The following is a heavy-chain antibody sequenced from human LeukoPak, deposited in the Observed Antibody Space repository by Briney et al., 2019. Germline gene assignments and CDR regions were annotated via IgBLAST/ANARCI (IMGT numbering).Heavy chain of an antibody. Sequence: MTGGSLRLSCAASGFTFSDYYMSWIRQAPGKGLEWVSYISSSGSTIYYADSVKGRFTISRDNAKNSLYLQMNSLRAEDTAVYYCARGQRNDILTGYYKYWGQGTLVTVSS. D-gene: IGHD3-9*01. J-gene: IGHJ4*02. CDR2: ISSSGSTI. CDR3: ARGQRNDILTGYYKY. V-gene: IGHV3-11*01. CDR1: GFTFSDYY.